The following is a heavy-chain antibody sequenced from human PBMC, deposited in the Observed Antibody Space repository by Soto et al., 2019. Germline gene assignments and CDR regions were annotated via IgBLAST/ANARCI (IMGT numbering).Heavy chain of an antibody. Sequence: QVQLVESGGGVVQPGRSLRLSCAASGFTFSSYGMHWVRQAPGKGLEWVAVISFDGTNKYYGDSVTGRFTISRDNSKNTMYLQLNSLRDEDTAVYYCAKDTATIIRGGRSAHPGYWGQGTLVTVSS. CDR1: GFTFSSYG. J-gene: IGHJ4*02. D-gene: IGHD3-10*01. V-gene: IGHV3-30*18. CDR3: AKDTATIIRGGRSAHPGY. CDR2: ISFDGTNK.